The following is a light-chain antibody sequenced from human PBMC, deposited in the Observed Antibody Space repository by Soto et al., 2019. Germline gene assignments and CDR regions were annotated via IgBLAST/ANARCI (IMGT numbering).Light chain of an antibody. CDR2: KNH. J-gene: IGLJ1*01. V-gene: IGLV1-47*01. Sequence: SPLPEPPCTFGTPGQRVTISCSGSRSDIGSRYVFWVQHLPGTLHKLLQYKNHPRRSGVPDRVSASKCGTSASLAISGLRSEDEADYYCAAWDDRVSGYVFGTGTKVTVL. CDR1: RSDIGSRY. CDR3: AAWDDRVSGYV.